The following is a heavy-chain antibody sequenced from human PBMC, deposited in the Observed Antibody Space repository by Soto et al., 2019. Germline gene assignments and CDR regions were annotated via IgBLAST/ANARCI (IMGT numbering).Heavy chain of an antibody. V-gene: IGHV1-46*01. CDR2: FNPTGDTT. Sequence: ASVKVSCKASGYTFTSYYIHWVRQAPGQGLEWMGIFNPTGDTTSYAQKLQGRVTMTRDTSTGTAYMELGSLRSEDTAVYYCARVTLALHWFDPWGQGNLVTVSS. CDR3: ARVTLALHWFDP. J-gene: IGHJ5*02. CDR1: GYTFTSYY. D-gene: IGHD6-13*01.